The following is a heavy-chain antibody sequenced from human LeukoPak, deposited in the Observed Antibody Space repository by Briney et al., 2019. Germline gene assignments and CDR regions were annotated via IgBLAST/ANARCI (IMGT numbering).Heavy chain of an antibody. D-gene: IGHD3-16*01. CDR2: IYPGDSDT. CDR1: GSRFTDYW. V-gene: IGHV5-51*01. CDR3: ARHAAGRAERPYYDYGIDV. J-gene: IGHJ6*02. Sequence: GESLKISGKGPGSRFTDYWIGWVPQMPGKGLEWLGIIYPGDSDTTYSPSFHGQVIISGDMSLSTDYLQWTSLKASDSAMYFCARHAAGRAERPYYDYGIDVWGQGTTVTVSS.